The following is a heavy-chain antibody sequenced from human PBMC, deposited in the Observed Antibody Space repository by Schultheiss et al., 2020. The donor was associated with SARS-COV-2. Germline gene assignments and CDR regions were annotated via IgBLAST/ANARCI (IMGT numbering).Heavy chain of an antibody. CDR2: IIPIFGTA. Sequence: GGSLRLSCKASGGTFSSYAISWVRQAPGQGLEWMGGIIPIFGTANYAQKFQGRVTITADKSTSTAYMELSSLRSEDTAVYYCARGDTYYYDSSGYYYVALDLSQEYFQHWGQGTLVTVSS. J-gene: IGHJ1*01. V-gene: IGHV1-69*06. CDR3: ARGDTYYYDSSGYYYVALDLSQEYFQH. D-gene: IGHD3-22*01. CDR1: GGTFSSYA.